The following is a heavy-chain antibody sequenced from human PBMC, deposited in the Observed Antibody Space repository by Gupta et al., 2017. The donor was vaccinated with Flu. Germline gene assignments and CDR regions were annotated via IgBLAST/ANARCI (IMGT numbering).Heavy chain of an antibody. CDR2: MYSSGNSGST. J-gene: IGHJ6*02. Sequence: VQLQEAGPGLVKPSQTLSPTCTVSGGSIASNSYYWSWIRQPAGKGLEWIGRMYSSGNSGSTDYNVSLKSRATISIDTSANQFSLRLNSVTAADTAVYYCARGQDFWSGPLDVWGQGTTVTVSS. CDR3: ARGQDFWSGPLDV. D-gene: IGHD3-3*01. CDR1: GGSIASNSYY. V-gene: IGHV4-61*02.